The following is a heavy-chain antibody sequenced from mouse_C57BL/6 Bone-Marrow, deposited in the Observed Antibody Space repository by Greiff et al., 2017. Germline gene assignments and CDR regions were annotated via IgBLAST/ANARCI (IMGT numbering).Heavy chain of an antibody. Sequence: EVKVVESGAELVRPGASVKLSCTASGSNITDDYMHWVKQRPDQGLEWIGWIDPENGDTEYASKFQGKATITADTSSNTAYLQLSSLTSEDSAVYYCASMDYLDYWGKGTTLTVSS. CDR3: ASMDYLDY. CDR1: GSNITDDY. V-gene: IGHV14-4*01. CDR2: IDPENGDT. D-gene: IGHD1-1*02. J-gene: IGHJ2*01.